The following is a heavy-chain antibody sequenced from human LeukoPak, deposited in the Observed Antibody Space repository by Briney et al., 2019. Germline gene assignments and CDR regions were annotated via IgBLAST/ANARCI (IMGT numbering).Heavy chain of an antibody. CDR3: ARGPGLYYFDY. Sequence: SETLSLTCTVSGGSISSGSYYWSWIRQPAGKGLEWIGRIYTSGSTNYNPSLKSRVTISVDTSKNQFSLKLSSVTAADTAVYYCARGPGLYYFDYWGQGILVTVSS. CDR2: IYTSGST. V-gene: IGHV4-61*02. D-gene: IGHD3/OR15-3a*01. J-gene: IGHJ4*02. CDR1: GGSISSGSYY.